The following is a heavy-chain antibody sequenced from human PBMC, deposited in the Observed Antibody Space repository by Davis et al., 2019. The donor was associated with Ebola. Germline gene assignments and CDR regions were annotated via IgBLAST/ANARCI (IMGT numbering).Heavy chain of an antibody. CDR1: GGSISSHY. J-gene: IGHJ4*02. CDR2: INYSGRT. V-gene: IGHV4-59*11. CDR3: ARVGGDGSSHLEGLDS. Sequence: MPSETLSLTCTVSGGSISSHYWSWVRQSPGKGLEWIADINYSGRTNYNPSLARRVTISIAPSKNQFSLNLSSVTAADTAVYYCARVGGDGSSHLEGLDSWGQGTLVTVSS. D-gene: IGHD3-16*01.